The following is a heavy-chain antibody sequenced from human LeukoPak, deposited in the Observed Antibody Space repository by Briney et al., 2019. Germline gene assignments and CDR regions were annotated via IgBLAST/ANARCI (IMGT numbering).Heavy chain of an antibody. CDR3: VKNRVVFNWNYAYYFDS. V-gene: IGHV3-30*18. J-gene: IGHJ4*02. D-gene: IGHD1-7*01. CDR1: GFTFSTYA. Sequence: PGGSLRLSCAASGFTFSTYAMSWVRQAPGKWLEWVTIISYDGSNQYYADSVKGRFTISRDNSKNTLYLQMNSLRAEDTAVYYCVKNRVVFNWNYAYYFDSWGQGTLVTVSS. CDR2: ISYDGSNQ.